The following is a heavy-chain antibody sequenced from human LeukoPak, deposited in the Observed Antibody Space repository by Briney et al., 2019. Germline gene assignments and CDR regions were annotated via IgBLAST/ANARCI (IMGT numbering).Heavy chain of an antibody. J-gene: IGHJ4*02. CDR1: GGSISSSSYY. D-gene: IGHD2-2*01. CDR3: ARRCVSISCYFF. V-gene: IGHV4-39*01. Sequence: SETLSLTCTVSGGSISSSSYYWGWIRQPPGRGLEWIGNIFYSESTNYNPSLKSRVTISVDTSKNQFSLKLTSVTAADTALYYCARRCVSISCYFFWGQGTLVTVSS. CDR2: IFYSEST.